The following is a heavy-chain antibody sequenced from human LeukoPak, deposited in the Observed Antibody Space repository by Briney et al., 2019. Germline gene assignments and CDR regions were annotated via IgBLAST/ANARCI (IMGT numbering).Heavy chain of an antibody. D-gene: IGHD2-2*01. CDR3: ASWTSSINAFDY. V-gene: IGHV4-4*02. Sequence: SETLSLTCAVSGGSITNSNWWNWLRQPPGKGLEWIGEIYHSGSANYNPSLKSRVTISVDKSKDQFSLELTSVTAADTAVYYCASWTSSINAFDYWGQGTLVTVSS. CDR1: GGSITNSNW. J-gene: IGHJ4*02. CDR2: IYHSGSA.